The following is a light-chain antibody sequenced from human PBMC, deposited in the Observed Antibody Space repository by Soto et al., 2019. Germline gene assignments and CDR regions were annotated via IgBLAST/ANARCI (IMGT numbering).Light chain of an antibody. V-gene: IGKV1-5*03. Sequence: DIQMTQSPSTLSASVEDRVTITCRASQSISAWLARYQQNPGKAPKLLVYKSSTLETGVPSRFSGSGSGTEFTLTISSLQPDDFATYYGHQYHKFPYTFGQGTKLEIK. J-gene: IGKJ2*01. CDR2: KSS. CDR3: HQYHKFPYT. CDR1: QSISAW.